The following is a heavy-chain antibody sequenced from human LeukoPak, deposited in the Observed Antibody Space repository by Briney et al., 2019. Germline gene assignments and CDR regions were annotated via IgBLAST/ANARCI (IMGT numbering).Heavy chain of an antibody. CDR3: ARGYCSSTSCYPSGYYGMDV. CDR2: IYYSGST. CDR1: GDSISSYY. J-gene: IGHJ6*02. D-gene: IGHD2-2*01. V-gene: IGHV4-59*01. Sequence: SETLSLTCTVSGDSISSYYWSWIRQPPGKGLEWIGYIYYSGSTNYNPSLKSRVTISVDTSKNQFSLKLSSVTAADTAVYYCARGYCSSTSCYPSGYYGMDVWGQGTTVTVSS.